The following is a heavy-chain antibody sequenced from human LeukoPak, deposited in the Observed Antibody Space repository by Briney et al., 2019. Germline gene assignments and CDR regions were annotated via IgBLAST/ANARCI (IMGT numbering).Heavy chain of an antibody. CDR3: ARGRVTAIFDY. Sequence: TGGSLRLSCAASGFTVSSNYMSWVRQAPGKGLEWVSVIYSGGSTYYADSVKGRFTISRDNSKNTLYLQMNSLRAEDTAVYYCARGRVTAIFDYWGQGTLVTVSS. J-gene: IGHJ4*02. CDR2: IYSGGST. CDR1: GFTVSSNY. D-gene: IGHD2-21*02. V-gene: IGHV3-66*01.